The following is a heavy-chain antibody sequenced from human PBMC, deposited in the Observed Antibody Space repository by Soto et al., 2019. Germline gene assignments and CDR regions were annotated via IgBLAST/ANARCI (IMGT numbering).Heavy chain of an antibody. J-gene: IGHJ5*02. Sequence: PSETLSLTCTVSGGAINSYYWTWIRQPAGKGLEWIARIYSSGSTKYNPSLQSRVTMSLDTSKNQFSLRLTSVTAADTAVYYCARGQRFSDWFDPWGQGTCVTGS. D-gene: IGHD3-3*01. CDR2: IYSSGST. CDR3: ARGQRFSDWFDP. CDR1: GGAINSYY. V-gene: IGHV4-4*07.